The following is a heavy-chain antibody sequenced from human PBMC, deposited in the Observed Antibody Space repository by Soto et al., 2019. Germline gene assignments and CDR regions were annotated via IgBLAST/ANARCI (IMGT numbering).Heavy chain of an antibody. J-gene: IGHJ5*02. D-gene: IGHD3-16*01. CDR2: ISSSNSYI. Sequence: GGSLRLSCAASGFTFSSYSMNWVRQAPGKGLEWVSSISSSNSYIYYADSVKGRFTISRDNAKNSLYLQMNSLRAEDTAVYYCARLYVDWFDPWGQGTLVTVSS. V-gene: IGHV3-21*01. CDR3: ARLYVDWFDP. CDR1: GFTFSSYS.